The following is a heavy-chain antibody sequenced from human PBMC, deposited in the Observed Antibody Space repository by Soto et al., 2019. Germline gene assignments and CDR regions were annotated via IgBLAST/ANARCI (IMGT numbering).Heavy chain of an antibody. CDR1: GFTFSMYS. CDR2: IPQDGVDG. CDR3: ARDHLILPAHDFFYGSDV. J-gene: IGHJ6*02. D-gene: IGHD2-21*02. V-gene: IGHV3-7*03. Sequence: PGGSLRLSCAVSGFTFSMYSMSWVRQTPGKGLEWVAKIPQDGVDGHYADSVQGRFTIPRDNGKNSLYLQMNNLRAEDTAVYYCARDHLILPAHDFFYGSDVWGRGATVTVSS.